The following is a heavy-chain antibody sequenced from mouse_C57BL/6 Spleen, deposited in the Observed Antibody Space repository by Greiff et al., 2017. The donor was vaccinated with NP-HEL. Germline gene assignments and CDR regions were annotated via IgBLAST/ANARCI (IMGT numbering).Heavy chain of an antibody. J-gene: IGHJ2*01. CDR1: GYTFTSYW. V-gene: IGHV1-53*01. CDR3: ARCPYYYSNYYFDY. CDR2: INPSNGGT. D-gene: IGHD2-5*01. Sequence: QVQLKQPGTELVKPGASVKLSCKASGYTFTSYWMHWVKQRPGQGLEWIGNINPSNGGTNYNEKFKSKATLTVDKSSSTAYMQLSSLTSEDSAVYYCARCPYYYSNYYFDYWGQGTTLTVSS.